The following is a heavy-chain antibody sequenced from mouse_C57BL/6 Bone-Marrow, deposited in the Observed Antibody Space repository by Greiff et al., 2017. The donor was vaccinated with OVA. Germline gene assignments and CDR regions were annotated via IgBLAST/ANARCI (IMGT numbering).Heavy chain of an antibody. Sequence: EVKLQQSGPELVKPGASVKISCKASGYTFTDYYMNWVKQSHGKSLEWIGDINPNNGGTSYNQKFKGKATLTVDKSSSTAYMELRSLTSEDSAVYYCARKEDYDDSAWFAYWGQGTLVTVSA. J-gene: IGHJ3*01. V-gene: IGHV1-26*01. CDR3: ARKEDYDDSAWFAY. CDR1: GYTFTDYY. CDR2: INPNNGGT. D-gene: IGHD2-4*01.